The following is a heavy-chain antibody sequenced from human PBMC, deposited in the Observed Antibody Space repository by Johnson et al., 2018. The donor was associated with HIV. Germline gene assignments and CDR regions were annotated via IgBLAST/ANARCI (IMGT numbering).Heavy chain of an antibody. CDR2: ISGSGGST. CDR3: APWTAI. J-gene: IGHJ3*02. Sequence: EMQLVESGGGVVQPGRSLRLSCVASGFTFSSYGMHWVRQAPGKGLEWVSGISGSGGSTYYADSVKGRFTISRDNSKNTLYLQMNSLRAEDTAVYYCAPWTAIWGQGTMVTVSS. D-gene: IGHD3/OR15-3a*01. CDR1: GFTFSSYG. V-gene: IGHV3-23*04.